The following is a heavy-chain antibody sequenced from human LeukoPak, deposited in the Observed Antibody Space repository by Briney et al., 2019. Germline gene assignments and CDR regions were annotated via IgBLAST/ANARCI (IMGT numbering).Heavy chain of an antibody. V-gene: IGHV3-48*03. D-gene: IGHD6-19*01. J-gene: IGHJ4*02. CDR2: ISSSGSTI. CDR1: GFTFSSYE. Sequence: GGSLRLSCAASGFTFSSYEMNWVRQAPGKGLEWVSYISSSGSTIYYADSVKGRFTIPRDNAKNSLYLQMNSLRAEDTAVYYCARLGVAGTIDYWGQGTLVTVSS. CDR3: ARLGVAGTIDY.